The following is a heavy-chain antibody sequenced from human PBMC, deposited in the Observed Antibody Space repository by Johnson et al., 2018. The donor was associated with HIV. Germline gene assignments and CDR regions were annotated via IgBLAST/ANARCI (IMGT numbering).Heavy chain of an antibody. CDR3: AKGEQLVISRKGHDAFDI. D-gene: IGHD6-6*01. Sequence: QVQLVESGGGLVQPGRSLRLSCAASGFTFSMYAMHWVRQAPGKGLEWVAVISYDGSNKYYADSVKGRFIISRDTSKNTLYLQMNSLRVEDTAVYYCAKGEQLVISRKGHDAFDIWGQGTMVTVSS. CDR1: GFTFSMYA. CDR2: ISYDGSNK. V-gene: IGHV3-30*07. J-gene: IGHJ3*02.